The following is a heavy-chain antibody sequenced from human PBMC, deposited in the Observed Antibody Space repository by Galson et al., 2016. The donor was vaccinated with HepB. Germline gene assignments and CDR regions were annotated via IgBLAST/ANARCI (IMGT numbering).Heavy chain of an antibody. CDR3: ASLNWGSYYYGLDV. CDR1: GYSFTSYW. CDR2: IHPANSET. J-gene: IGHJ6*02. D-gene: IGHD7-27*01. Sequence: QSGAEVKKPGESLTISCKGSGYSFTSYWIGWVRQMPGKGLEWMGVIHPANSETRYSPTSQGQVTISAEKSINTAYLRWSSLQASDTAMYYCASLNWGSYYYGLDVWGQGTTVTVSS. V-gene: IGHV5-51*03.